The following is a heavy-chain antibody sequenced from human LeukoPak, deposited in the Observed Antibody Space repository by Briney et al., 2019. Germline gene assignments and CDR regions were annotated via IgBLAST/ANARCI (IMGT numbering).Heavy chain of an antibody. CDR3: ARGGFVFDI. CDR2: ITTTDTAK. CDR1: GFTFSSYE. Sequence: GGSLRLSCAASGFTFSSYEMNWVRQGPGKGLEWISYITTTDTAKYYTDSVKGRFTISRDNAKNSLYLQMHSLRAEDTAVYYCARGGFVFDIWGQGTVVTVSS. J-gene: IGHJ3*02. D-gene: IGHD3-10*01. V-gene: IGHV3-48*03.